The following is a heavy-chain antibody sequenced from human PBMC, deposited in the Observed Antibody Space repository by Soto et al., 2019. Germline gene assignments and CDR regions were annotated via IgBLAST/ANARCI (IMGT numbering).Heavy chain of an antibody. CDR1: GFTFSSYA. D-gene: IGHD2-15*01. Sequence: PGGSLRLSCAASGFTFSSYAMSWVRQAPGKGLEWVSAISGSGGSTYYADSVKGLFTISRDNSRNTLYLQMNSLRAEDTAVYYCAKDTFLVVAANFDYWGQGTLVTVSS. V-gene: IGHV3-23*01. CDR2: ISGSGGST. J-gene: IGHJ4*02. CDR3: AKDTFLVVAANFDY.